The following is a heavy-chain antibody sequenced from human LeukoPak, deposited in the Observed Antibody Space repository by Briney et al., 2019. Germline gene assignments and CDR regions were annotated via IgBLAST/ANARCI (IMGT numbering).Heavy chain of an antibody. V-gene: IGHV5-51*01. J-gene: IGHJ4*02. Sequence: PGASLKLSCKGSGYTFTGYWIGWVRQMPGKGLEWMGIIYPGDSDTKYSLSVQGQFTISADKSITTAYLQWSSLKASDTAMYYCARVPFGDYAPDYWGQGTLVTVSS. CDR3: ARVPFGDYAPDY. CDR2: IYPGDSDT. CDR1: GYTFTGYW. D-gene: IGHD4-17*01.